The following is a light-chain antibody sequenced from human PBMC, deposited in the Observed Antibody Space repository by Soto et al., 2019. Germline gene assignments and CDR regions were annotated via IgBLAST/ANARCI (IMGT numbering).Light chain of an antibody. V-gene: IGLV1-44*01. Sequence: QLVLTQPPSASGTPGQRVTISCSGSSSNIGSNTVNWYQHLPGTAPKLLLYLNNQRPSGISDRFSGSKSGTSASLAISEIQSGDEADYFCAAWDDTLKGPVFGGGTKLTVL. CDR2: LNN. CDR3: AAWDDTLKGPV. CDR1: SSNIGSNT. J-gene: IGLJ2*01.